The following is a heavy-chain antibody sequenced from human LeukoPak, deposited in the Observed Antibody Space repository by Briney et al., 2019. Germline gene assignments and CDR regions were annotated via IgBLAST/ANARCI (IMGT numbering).Heavy chain of an antibody. CDR3: ARGSLRGKLAR. Sequence: PSETLSLTCTVSGGSISSGSYYWSWIRQPAGKGLEWIGRIYTSGSTNYNPSLKSRVTISVDTSKNQFSLKLSSVTAADTAVYYCARGSLRGKLARWGQGTLVTVSS. CDR1: GGSISSGSYY. V-gene: IGHV4-61*02. D-gene: IGHD3-10*01. CDR2: IYTSGST. J-gene: IGHJ4*02.